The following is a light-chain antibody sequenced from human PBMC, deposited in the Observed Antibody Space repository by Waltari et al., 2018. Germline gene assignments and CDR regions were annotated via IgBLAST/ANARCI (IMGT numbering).Light chain of an antibody. CDR3: GTWDSSLDSYV. Sequence: QSVLTQPPSVSAAPGQKVTVSCSGTTSNIGNYYVSWYQHLPGTAPKLLIFDNSPRPSGIPERFSGSKSGTSATLGITGLQTGDEADYYCGTWDSSLDSYVFGSGSKVTVL. CDR1: TSNIGNYY. J-gene: IGLJ1*01. CDR2: DNS. V-gene: IGLV1-51*01.